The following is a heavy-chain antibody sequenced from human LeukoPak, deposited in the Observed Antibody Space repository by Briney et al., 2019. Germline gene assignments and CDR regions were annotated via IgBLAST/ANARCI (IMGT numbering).Heavy chain of an antibody. CDR3: ATGCVGSPNCQTTGYDH. V-gene: IGHV3-23*01. CDR2: IWYSGRNT. D-gene: IGHD2-2*01. J-gene: IGHJ4*02. Sequence: GGSLRLSCAASGFTFSIYAMNWVRQAPGKGLERVSGIWYSGRNTYYSDSVKGRFTISRDNSESTVYLQMNSLTAEDTAQYYCATGCVGSPNCQTTGYDHWGQGTLVTVSS. CDR1: GFTFSIYA.